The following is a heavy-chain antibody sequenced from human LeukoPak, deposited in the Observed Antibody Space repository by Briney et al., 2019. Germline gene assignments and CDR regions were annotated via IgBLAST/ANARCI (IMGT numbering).Heavy chain of an antibody. Sequence: HGGSLRLSCAASGFTFSEYSMNWVRQAPGKGLEWVSFISTSSSHIYYGDSVKGRFTISRDNARNSVSLQMNSLRAEDTAVYYCARHVSGYGSGSFYFDYWGQGMLVTVSS. J-gene: IGHJ4*02. CDR1: GFTFSEYS. CDR2: ISTSSSHI. CDR3: ARHVSGYGSGSFYFDY. D-gene: IGHD3-10*01. V-gene: IGHV3-21*01.